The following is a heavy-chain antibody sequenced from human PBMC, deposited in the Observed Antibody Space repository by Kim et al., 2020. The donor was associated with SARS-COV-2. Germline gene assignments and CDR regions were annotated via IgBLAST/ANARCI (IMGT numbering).Heavy chain of an antibody. D-gene: IGHD2-15*01. CDR1: GFTFSSYS. Sequence: GGSLRLSCAASGFTFSSYSMNWVRQAPGKGLEWVSSISSSSSYIYYADSVKGRFTISRDNAKNSLYLQMNSLRAEDTAVYYCARDPRYCSGGSCNRFDYWGQGTLVTVSS. CDR2: ISSSSSYI. J-gene: IGHJ4*02. V-gene: IGHV3-21*01. CDR3: ARDPRYCSGGSCNRFDY.